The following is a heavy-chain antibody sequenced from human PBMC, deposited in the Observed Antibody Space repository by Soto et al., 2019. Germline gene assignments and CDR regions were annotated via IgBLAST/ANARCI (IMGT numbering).Heavy chain of an antibody. Sequence: QVQLQESGPGLVKPSQTLSLTCTVSGGSISSGDYYWSWIRQPPGKGLEWIGYIYYSGSTYYNPSLKSRVTISVDTSKNQFSLKLSSVTAADTAVYYCARERSWYYDSSGFQHDAFDIWGQGTMFTVSS. J-gene: IGHJ3*02. CDR3: ARERSWYYDSSGFQHDAFDI. D-gene: IGHD3-22*01. CDR1: GGSISSGDYY. CDR2: IYYSGST. V-gene: IGHV4-30-4*01.